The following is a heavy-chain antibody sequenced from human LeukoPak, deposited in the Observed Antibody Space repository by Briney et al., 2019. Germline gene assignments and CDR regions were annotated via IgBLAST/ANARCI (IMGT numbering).Heavy chain of an antibody. CDR2: INHSGST. V-gene: IGHV4-34*01. D-gene: IGHD3-3*01. Sequence: SETLSLTCAVYGGSFSGYYWSWIRQPPGKGLEWIGEINHSGSTNYNPSLKSRVTISVDTSKNQFSLKLSSVTAADTAVYYCASGLNYDFWSGYYRSHYYFDYWGQGTLVTVSS. CDR1: GGSFSGYY. J-gene: IGHJ4*02. CDR3: ASGLNYDFWSGYYRSHYYFDY.